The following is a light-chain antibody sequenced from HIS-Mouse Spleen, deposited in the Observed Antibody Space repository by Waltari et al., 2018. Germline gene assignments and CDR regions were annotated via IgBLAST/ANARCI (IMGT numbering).Light chain of an antibody. J-gene: IGLJ3*02. CDR1: SSDVGGYNY. CDR2: DVS. Sequence: QSALTQPASVSGSPGQSITISCTGTSSDVGGYNYVSWYQQHPGNAPKLMIYDVSNRTSGVSNRFSGSKSGNTASLTISGLQAEDEADYYCSSYTSSSTRVFGGGTKLTVL. V-gene: IGLV2-14*03. CDR3: SSYTSSSTRV.